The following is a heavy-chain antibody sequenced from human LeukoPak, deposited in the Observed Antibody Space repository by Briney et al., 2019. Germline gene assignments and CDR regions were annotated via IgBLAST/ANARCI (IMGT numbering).Heavy chain of an antibody. CDR3: AREFHCSGGTCYIDYYYYAMDV. V-gene: IGHV3-7*03. Sequence: GGSLRLSCAASGFTFSSYWVSWVRQAPGKGLEWVANIKQDGSERYYVDSVKGRFTISRDNAKNSVYLQMNSLRVEDTAVYYCAREFHCSGGTCYIDYYYYAMDVWGKGTTVTVSS. D-gene: IGHD2-15*01. CDR2: IKQDGSER. CDR1: GFTFSSYW. J-gene: IGHJ6*04.